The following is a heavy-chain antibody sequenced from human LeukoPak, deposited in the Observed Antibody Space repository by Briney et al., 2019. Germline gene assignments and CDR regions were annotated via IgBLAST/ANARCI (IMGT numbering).Heavy chain of an antibody. V-gene: IGHV4-34*01. CDR2: INHSGYT. CDR3: ARHEFGSSSAAFDS. D-gene: IGHD6-6*01. J-gene: IGHJ3*01. Sequence: SETLSLTCAVHGGSFSGYLWSWIRQPPGKGLEYIGEINHSGYTTYNPSLKSRVTISVDTSKNQFSLNMIFVTAADTAVYYCARHEFGSSSAAFDSWGQGTMVIVSS. CDR1: GGSFSGYL.